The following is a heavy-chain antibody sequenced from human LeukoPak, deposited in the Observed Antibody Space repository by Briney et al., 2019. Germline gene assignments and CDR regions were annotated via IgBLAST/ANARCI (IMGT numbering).Heavy chain of an antibody. Sequence: GGSLRLSCAASGFTFSSYSMNWVRQAPGKGLVWVSRINSDGSRTNYADSVKGRFTISRDNAKNTLYLQMSSLRAEGTAVYYCARVLTGSWDWFDPWGQGTLVTVSS. J-gene: IGHJ5*02. D-gene: IGHD2-8*02. CDR2: INSDGSRT. V-gene: IGHV3-74*01. CDR1: GFTFSSYS. CDR3: ARVLTGSWDWFDP.